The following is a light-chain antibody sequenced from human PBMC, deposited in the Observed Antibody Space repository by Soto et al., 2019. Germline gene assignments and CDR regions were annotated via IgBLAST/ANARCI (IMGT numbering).Light chain of an antibody. CDR3: QKYNSAPPLT. CDR1: QGISNY. Sequence: DIQMTQSPSSLSASVGDRVTITCRASQGISNYLAWYQQKPGKVPHLLIYAASTLQSGVPSRFSGSGSGTEFTLTISSLQPEDVATYDCQKYNSAPPLTFGGGTKIEIK. J-gene: IGKJ4*01. CDR2: AAS. V-gene: IGKV1-27*01.